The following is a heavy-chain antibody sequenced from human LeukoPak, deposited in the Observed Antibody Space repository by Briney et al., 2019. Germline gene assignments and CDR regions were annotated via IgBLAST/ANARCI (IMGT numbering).Heavy chain of an antibody. D-gene: IGHD6-13*01. V-gene: IGHV1-2*02. CDR2: INHNSGGA. J-gene: IGHJ6*03. Sequence: ASVKDSSKASVYTFTGYYMHWVRPAPGQGREWMGWINHNSGGANYAQKFQGRLTMTRDTSISTAYMELSRLRSDDTAVYYCAGIAARVYYMDVWGKGSTVTVCS. CDR1: VYTFTGYY. CDR3: AGIAARVYYMDV.